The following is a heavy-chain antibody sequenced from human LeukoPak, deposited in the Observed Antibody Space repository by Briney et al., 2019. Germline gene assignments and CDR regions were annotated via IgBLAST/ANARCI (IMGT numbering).Heavy chain of an antibody. V-gene: IGHV4-39*01. D-gene: IGHD6-19*01. CDR2: IYYSGST. Sequence: SEALSLTCTVSGGSISSSSYYWGWIRQPPGKGLEWIGSIYYSGSTYYNPSLKSRVTISVDTSKNQFSLKLSSVTAADTAVYYCARHKGTGGWYPNWFDPWGQGTLVTVSS. CDR3: ARHKGTGGWYPNWFDP. CDR1: GGSISSSSYY. J-gene: IGHJ5*02.